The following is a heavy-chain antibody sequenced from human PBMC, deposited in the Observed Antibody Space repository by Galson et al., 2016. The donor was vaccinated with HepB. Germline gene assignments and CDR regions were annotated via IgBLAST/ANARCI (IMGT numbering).Heavy chain of an antibody. Sequence: QSGAEVKKPGESLKISCQGSGYSFAKYWIVWVRQMPGKGLEWKGIIYPGDSDTTYSPSFQGQVTISADKSISTAYLQWSSLKASDTATYYCARQVGATHDHWGQGTLVTVSS. CDR1: GYSFAKYW. CDR2: IYPGDSDT. V-gene: IGHV5-51*01. CDR3: ARQVGATHDH. D-gene: IGHD1-26*01. J-gene: IGHJ4*02.